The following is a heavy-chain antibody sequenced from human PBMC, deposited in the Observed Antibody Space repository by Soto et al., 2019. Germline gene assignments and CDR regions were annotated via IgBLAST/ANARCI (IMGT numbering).Heavy chain of an antibody. CDR1: GGSMSGYY. J-gene: IGHJ5*02. Sequence: PSETLSLTCTVSGGSMSGYYWNWIRQPPGEGLQWIGNIYYSGSTNYNPSLKSRVTISVDTSKNHFSLKVNSVTTADTAVYYCARSPTFLDRFDPWGQGTLVTVSS. CDR3: ARSPTFLDRFDP. CDR2: IYYSGST. V-gene: IGHV4-59*01. D-gene: IGHD3-3*01.